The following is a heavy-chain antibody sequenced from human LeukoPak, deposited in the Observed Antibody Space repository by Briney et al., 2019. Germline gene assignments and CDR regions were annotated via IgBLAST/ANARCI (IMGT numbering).Heavy chain of an antibody. J-gene: IGHJ3*02. D-gene: IGHD3-3*01. V-gene: IGHV1-2*06. CDR2: INPNSGST. CDR3: ARSPIFGVVYAFDI. CDR1: GYTFTGYY. Sequence: VASVKVSCKASGYTFTGYYMHWVRQAPGQGLEWMGRINPNSGSTNYAQKFRGRVTMTRDASISTAYMELSRLRSDDTAVYYCARSPIFGVVYAFDIWGQGTMVTVSS.